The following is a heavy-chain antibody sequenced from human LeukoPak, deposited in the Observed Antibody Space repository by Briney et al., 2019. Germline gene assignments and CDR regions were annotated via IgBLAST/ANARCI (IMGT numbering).Heavy chain of an antibody. CDR1: EFTFSDDY. D-gene: IGHD2-15*01. CDR2: ISSSGTTI. Sequence: GGSLRLSCAASEFTFSDDYMSWIRQAPGKGLEWVSYISSSGTTISYADSVKGRFTISRDNAKNSLYLQMDSLRGEDTAVYYCARLRGSGDFDYWGQGTLVTVSS. J-gene: IGHJ4*02. V-gene: IGHV3-11*01. CDR3: ARLRGSGDFDY.